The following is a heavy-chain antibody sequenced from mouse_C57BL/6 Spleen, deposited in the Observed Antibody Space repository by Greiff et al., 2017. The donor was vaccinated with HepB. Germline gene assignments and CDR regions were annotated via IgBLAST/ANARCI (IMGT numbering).Heavy chain of an antibody. CDR3: ARSESNNVKDY. CDR1: GYTFTSYW. V-gene: IGHV1-61*01. J-gene: IGHJ4*01. D-gene: IGHD2-5*01. CDR2: IYPSDSET. Sequence: QVQLQQPGAELVRPGSSVKLSCKASGYTFTSYWMDWVKQRPGQGLEWIGNIYPSDSETHYNQKFKDKATLTVDKSSSTAYMQLSSLTSEDSAVYYSARSESNNVKDYWGKGTTVTVAS.